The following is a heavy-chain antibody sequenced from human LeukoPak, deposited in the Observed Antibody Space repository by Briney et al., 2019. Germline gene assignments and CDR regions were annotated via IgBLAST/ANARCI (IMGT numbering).Heavy chain of an antibody. CDR1: GGTFSSYA. Sequence: SVKVSCKASGGTFSSYAISWVRQAPGQGLEWMGGIIPIFGTANYAQKFQGRVTITTDESTSTAYMDLSSLRTEGTALYYCAKDIMGSRDNWFDPWGQGTLVTVSS. V-gene: IGHV1-69*05. CDR3: AKDIMGSRDNWFDP. CDR2: IIPIFGTA. D-gene: IGHD2-8*01. J-gene: IGHJ5*02.